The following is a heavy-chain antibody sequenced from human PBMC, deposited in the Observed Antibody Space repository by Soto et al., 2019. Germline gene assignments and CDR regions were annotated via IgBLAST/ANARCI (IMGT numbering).Heavy chain of an antibody. J-gene: IGHJ4*02. D-gene: IGHD5-18*01. CDR3: VRVGSGYNSHY. CDR2: IRNRANSYTT. CDR1: GFTFSDHY. Sequence: EVQLVESGGGLVQPGGSLRLSCAASGFTFSDHYMDWVRQAPGKGLEWVGRIRNRANSYTTEYAASVKGRFTMSSDDTLYVQMNSLKTEDTAVYDCVRVGSGYNSHYWGQETLVTVSS. V-gene: IGHV3-72*01.